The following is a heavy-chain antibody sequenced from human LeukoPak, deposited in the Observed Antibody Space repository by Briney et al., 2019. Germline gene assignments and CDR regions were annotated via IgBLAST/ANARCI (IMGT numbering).Heavy chain of an antibody. D-gene: IGHD3-10*01. CDR1: GASINGYF. CDR3: SRDMVRETLMYWFDP. J-gene: IGHJ5*02. V-gene: IGHV4-4*07. CDR2: IYGSGST. Sequence: SETLSLTCTVSGASINGYFWSWIRHSAGKGLEWIDSIYGSGSTNYNPSLESRATVSSDTSKNQFSLKLRSVTAADTAVYYCSRDMVRETLMYWFDPWGPGILVTVS.